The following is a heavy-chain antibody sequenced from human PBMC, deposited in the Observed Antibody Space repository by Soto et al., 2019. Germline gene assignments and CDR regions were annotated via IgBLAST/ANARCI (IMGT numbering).Heavy chain of an antibody. V-gene: IGHV1-18*04. Sequence: ASVKVSCKASGYTFINNAITWVRQAPGQGLEWMGWISTENGNTNYAQNLQGRVILTRDRSTNTAYMELRSLRPEDTATYYCARDSSSGTFDNWGQGALVTVSS. J-gene: IGHJ4*02. CDR3: ARDSSSGTFDN. CDR2: ISTENGNT. CDR1: GYTFINNA. D-gene: IGHD3-22*01.